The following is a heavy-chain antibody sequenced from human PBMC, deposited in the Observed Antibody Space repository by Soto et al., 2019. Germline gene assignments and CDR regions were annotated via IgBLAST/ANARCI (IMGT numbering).Heavy chain of an antibody. CDR2: ISWDSGSL. V-gene: IGHV3-9*01. J-gene: IGHJ4*02. D-gene: IGHD4-17*01. Sequence: EVQLVESGGGLVQPGRSLRLSCAASGFTFDDYAMHWVRQAPGKGLEWVSGISWDSGSLGYADSVRGRFTICRDNAKNSLYLQMNSLRAEDTALYYCAKVDGDPFVYWGQGTLVTVSS. CDR3: AKVDGDPFVY. CDR1: GFTFDDYA.